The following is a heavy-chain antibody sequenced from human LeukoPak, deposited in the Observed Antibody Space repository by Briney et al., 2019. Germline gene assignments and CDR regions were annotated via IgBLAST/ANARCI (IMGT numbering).Heavy chain of an antibody. CDR1: GYTFTGYY. Sequence: ASVKVSCKASGYTFTGYYTHWVRQAPGQGLEWMGRINPNSGDTNYAQKFQGRVTMTRDTSISTAYMELSRLRSDDTAVYYCARECSGGSCYGGDYWGQGTLVTVSS. CDR3: ARECSGGSCYGGDY. V-gene: IGHV1-2*06. J-gene: IGHJ4*02. D-gene: IGHD2-15*01. CDR2: INPNSGDT.